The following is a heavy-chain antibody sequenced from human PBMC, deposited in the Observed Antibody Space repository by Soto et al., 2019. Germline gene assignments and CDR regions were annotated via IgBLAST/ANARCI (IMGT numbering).Heavy chain of an antibody. CDR3: ARDHITMIVVVNGAFDI. J-gene: IGHJ3*02. Sequence: PGGSLRLSCAASGFTFSSYAMHWVRQAPGKGLEWVAVISYDGSNKYYADSVKGRFTISRDNSKNTLYLQMNSLRAEDTAVYYCARDHITMIVVVNGAFDIWGQGTMVTVSS. V-gene: IGHV3-30-3*01. CDR1: GFTFSSYA. CDR2: ISYDGSNK. D-gene: IGHD3-22*01.